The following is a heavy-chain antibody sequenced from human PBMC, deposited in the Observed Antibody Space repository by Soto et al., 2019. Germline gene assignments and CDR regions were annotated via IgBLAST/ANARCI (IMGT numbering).Heavy chain of an antibody. CDR3: AKDPSMIVVVTGPDY. CDR2: ISGSGGST. Sequence: PGGSLRLSCAASGVTFSSYAMSWVRQAPGKGLEWVSAISGSGGSTYYADSVKGRFTISRDNSKNTLYLQMNSLRAEDTAVYYCAKDPSMIVVVTGPDYWSQGTLVTVSS. CDR1: GVTFSSYA. V-gene: IGHV3-23*01. D-gene: IGHD3-22*01. J-gene: IGHJ4*02.